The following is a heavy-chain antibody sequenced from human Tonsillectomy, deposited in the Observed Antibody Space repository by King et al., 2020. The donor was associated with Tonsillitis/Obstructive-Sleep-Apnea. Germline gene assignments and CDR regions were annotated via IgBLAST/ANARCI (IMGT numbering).Heavy chain of an antibody. J-gene: IGHJ4*02. V-gene: IGHV3-74*01. CDR2: IKSDGSST. D-gene: IGHD2-15*01. CDR1: GFTFSTYW. Sequence: VQLVESGGGLVQPGGSLRLSCAASGFTFSTYWMYWVRQAPGKGLLRVSRIKSDGSSTSYADSVKGRFTISRDDARNTLYLQMNSLRAEDTAVYYCARGGPKGSTDYWGQGTLVTVSS. CDR3: ARGGPKGSTDY.